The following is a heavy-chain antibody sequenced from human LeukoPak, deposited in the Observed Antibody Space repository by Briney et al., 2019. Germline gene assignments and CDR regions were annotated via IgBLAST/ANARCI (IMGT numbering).Heavy chain of an antibody. V-gene: IGHV1-2*02. D-gene: IGHD2-2*01. CDR1: GYTFTDYY. J-gene: IGHJ4*02. CDR3: ARANFLYCSSSTCFFDY. Sequence: GAAVKVSCKASGYTFTDYYMHWVRQAPGPGIEWIGWVNPNDGDTNYAQKFLGRVTMTRDTSISTAHMEVSRLRSDDTAVYYCARANFLYCSSSTCFFDYWGQGTLVTVSS. CDR2: VNPNDGDT.